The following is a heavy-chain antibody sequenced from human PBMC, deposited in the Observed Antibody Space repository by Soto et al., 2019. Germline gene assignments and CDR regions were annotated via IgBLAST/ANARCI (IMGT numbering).Heavy chain of an antibody. CDR3: TRRSTLTTHNYYYYMDV. CDR2: IRSKANSYAT. V-gene: IGHV3-73*01. D-gene: IGHD4-17*01. J-gene: IGHJ6*03. Sequence: EVQLVESGGGLVQPGGSLTLSCAASGFTFSGSAMHWVRQASGKGLEWVGRIRSKANSYATAYAASGKGRFTISRDDSKNTAYLQMNSLKTEDTAVYYCTRRSTLTTHNYYYYMDVWGKGTTVTVSS. CDR1: GFTFSGSA.